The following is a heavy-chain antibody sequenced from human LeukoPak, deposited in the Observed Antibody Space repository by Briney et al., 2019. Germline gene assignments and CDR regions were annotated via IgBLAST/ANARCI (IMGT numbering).Heavy chain of an antibody. CDR2: IHYSGSA. CDR1: DGSVSSGTYY. Sequence: SETLSLTCTISDGSVSSGTYYWGWIRQSPGKGLEWIGSIHYSGSAYYNPSLKSRAALFVDTSRDQVSMDLSYVTAADTALYHCVRHISANTGYFDSCGQGTLVTVSS. J-gene: IGHJ4*02. CDR3: VRHISANTGYFDS. V-gene: IGHV4-39*01.